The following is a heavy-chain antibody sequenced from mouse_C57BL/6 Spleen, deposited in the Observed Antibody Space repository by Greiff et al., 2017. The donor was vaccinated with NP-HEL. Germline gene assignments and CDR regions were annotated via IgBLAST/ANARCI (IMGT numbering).Heavy chain of an antibody. V-gene: IGHV1-82*01. Sequence: LPPSVPLLVTPWASVPFSCTSSVYAFTSSWLHLLKPRPGPGLEWIGRIYPGDGDTNYNGKFKGKSTLTADKSSSTAYMQLSSLTSEDSAVYFCARLFYYAMDYWGQGTSVTVSS. J-gene: IGHJ4*01. CDR1: VYAFTSSW. CDR3: ARLFYYAMDY. CDR2: IYPGDGDT.